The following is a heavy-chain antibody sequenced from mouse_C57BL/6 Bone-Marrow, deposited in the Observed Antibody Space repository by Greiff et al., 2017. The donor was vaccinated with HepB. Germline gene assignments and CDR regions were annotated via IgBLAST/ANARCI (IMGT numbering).Heavy chain of an antibody. D-gene: IGHD2-3*01. V-gene: IGHV1-7*01. CDR1: GYTFTSYW. CDR3: ARSQRDDGYLY. CDR2: INPSSGYT. J-gene: IGHJ2*01. Sequence: VQVVESGAELAKPGASVKLSCKASGYTFTSYWMHWVNQRPGQGLEWIGYINPSSGYTKYNQKFKDKATLTADKSSSTAYMQLSSLTYEGSAVYYCARSQRDDGYLYWGQGTTLTVSS.